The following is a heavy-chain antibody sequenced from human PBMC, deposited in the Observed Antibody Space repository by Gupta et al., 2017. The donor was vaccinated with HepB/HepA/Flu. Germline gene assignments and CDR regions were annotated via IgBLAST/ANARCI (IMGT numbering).Heavy chain of an antibody. J-gene: IGHJ4*02. CDR2: INPDGSAK. Sequence: EVQLVESGGGLVQPGGSLRLSCAASGFSFRSYWMTWGRQAPGKGLEWVANINPDGSAKHYLDSVKGRFTISRDNAKNSLFLEMNSLGAEDTAVYYCARHLDWAFDYWGQGTLVTVSS. D-gene: IGHD3-9*01. V-gene: IGHV3-7*01. CDR3: ARHLDWAFDY. CDR1: GFSFRSYW.